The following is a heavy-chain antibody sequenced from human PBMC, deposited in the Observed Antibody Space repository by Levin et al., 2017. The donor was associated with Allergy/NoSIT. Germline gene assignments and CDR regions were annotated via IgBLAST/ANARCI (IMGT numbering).Heavy chain of an antibody. J-gene: IGHJ4*02. CDR1: GITVSSHY. V-gene: IGHV3-66*01. Sequence: ESLKISCAASGITVSSHYMSWVRQAPGRGLEWVSSIYSGGTTYYADSVKGRFTISRDNSKSTLYLQMNTLRVEDTAVYYCTRSRDCSGGACYRGVFDYWGQGILVTVSS. D-gene: IGHD2-15*01. CDR2: IYSGGTT. CDR3: TRSRDCSGGACYRGVFDY.